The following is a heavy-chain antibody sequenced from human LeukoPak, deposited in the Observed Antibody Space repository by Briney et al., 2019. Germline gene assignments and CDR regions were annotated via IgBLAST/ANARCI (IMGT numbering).Heavy chain of an antibody. V-gene: IGHV1-46*01. CDR2: INPSGGST. Sequence: WASVKVSCKASGYTFTSYYMHWVRQAPGQGLEWMGIINPSGGSTSYAQKFQGRVTMTRDMSTSTVYMELSSLRSEDTAVYYCASLGLDYYDSSGYPIHSGYFDYWGQGTLVTVSS. J-gene: IGHJ4*02. CDR1: GYTFTSYY. D-gene: IGHD3-22*01. CDR3: ASLGLDYYDSSGYPIHSGYFDY.